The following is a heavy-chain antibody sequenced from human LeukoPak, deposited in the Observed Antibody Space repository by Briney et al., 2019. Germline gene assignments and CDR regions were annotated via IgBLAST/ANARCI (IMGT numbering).Heavy chain of an antibody. J-gene: IGHJ6*03. CDR3: ARECDLPGAYYMDV. D-gene: IGHD7-27*01. V-gene: IGHV3-74*01. CDR2: ISSDGSNT. CDR1: GFTFSTYW. Sequence: GGSLRLSCAASGFTFSTYWMHWVRQVPWKGLVWVSRISSDGSNTIYADSVKGRFTISRDNANNSLSLQMNSLRGDDAAVYYCARECDLPGAYYMDVWGKGTTVTVSS.